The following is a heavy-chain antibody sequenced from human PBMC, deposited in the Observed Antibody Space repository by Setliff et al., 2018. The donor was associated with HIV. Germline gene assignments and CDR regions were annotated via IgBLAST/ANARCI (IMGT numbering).Heavy chain of an antibody. CDR3: ARVGYCSSTNCYWGRPSYGVGV. V-gene: IGHV4-38-2*02. D-gene: IGHD2-2*01. J-gene: IGHJ6*02. CDR2: MYPSGSS. CDR1: SYSVTSGYY. Sequence: SETLSLTCTVSSYSVTSGYYWAWIRQPPGKGLEWIGNMYPSGSSYFNPTLQSRVTMSADTSKKQFFLKLSSVTAADTAVYYCARVGYCSSTNCYWGRPSYGVGVWGQGTTVTSP.